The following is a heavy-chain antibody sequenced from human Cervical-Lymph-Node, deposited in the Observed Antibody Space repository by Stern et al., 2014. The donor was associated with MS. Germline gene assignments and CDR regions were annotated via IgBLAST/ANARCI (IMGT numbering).Heavy chain of an antibody. CDR3: ARIRSSGLDY. CDR1: GGSISSSSYY. D-gene: IGHD3-3*01. V-gene: IGHV4-39*01. CDR2: IYYSGST. J-gene: IGHJ4*02. Sequence: VQLQESGPGLVKPSETLSLTCTVSGGSISSSSYYWGWIRQPPGKGLERIGSIYYSGSTYYNPSLKNRVTISVDTSKNQFSLKRSSGTAADTAVYYCARIRSSGLDYWGQGTLVTVSS.